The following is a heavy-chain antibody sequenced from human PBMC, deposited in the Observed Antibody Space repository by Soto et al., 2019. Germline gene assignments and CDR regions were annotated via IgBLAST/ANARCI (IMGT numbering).Heavy chain of an antibody. CDR1: GFTFTSSA. CDR2: IVVGSGNT. CDR3: AADTGYDSSGYGNPSDYGMDV. D-gene: IGHD3-22*01. J-gene: IGHJ6*02. Sequence: SVKVSCKASGFTFTSSAVQWVRQARGQRLEWIGWIVVGSGNTNYAQKFQEGVTITRDMSTSTAYMELSSLRSEDTAVYYCAADTGYDSSGYGNPSDYGMDVWGQATRVTVSS. V-gene: IGHV1-58*01.